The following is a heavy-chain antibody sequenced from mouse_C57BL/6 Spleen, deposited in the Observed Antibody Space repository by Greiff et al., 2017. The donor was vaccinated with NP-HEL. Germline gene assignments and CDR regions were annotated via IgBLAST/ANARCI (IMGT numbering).Heavy chain of an antibody. J-gene: IGHJ1*03. V-gene: IGHV1-69*01. D-gene: IGHD1-1*01. CDR1: GYTFTSYW. CDR3: ARGSGYYGSSYEYFDV. CDR2: IDPSDSYT. Sequence: QVQLQQPGAELVMPGASVKLSCKASGYTFTSYWMHWVKQRPGQGLEWIGEIDPSDSYTNYNQKFKGKSTLTVDKSSSTAYMQLSSLTSEDSAVYYCARGSGYYGSSYEYFDVWGTGTTVTVSS.